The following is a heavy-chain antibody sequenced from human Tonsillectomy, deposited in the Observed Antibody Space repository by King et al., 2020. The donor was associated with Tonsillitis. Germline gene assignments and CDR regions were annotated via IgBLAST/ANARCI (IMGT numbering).Heavy chain of an antibody. J-gene: IGHJ4*02. CDR1: EFTFSSSW. CDR3: ARDQAYTSFDY. V-gene: IGHV3-7*04. Sequence: VQLVESGGGLVKPGGSLKLSCAASEFTFSSSWMTWIRQAPGKGLQWVATIRPDGSEKYYADSVKGRFTVSRANAKNSLDLQMNSLRSEDTALYYCARDQAYTSFDYWGQGTLVTVSS. D-gene: IGHD6-19*01. CDR2: IRPDGSEK.